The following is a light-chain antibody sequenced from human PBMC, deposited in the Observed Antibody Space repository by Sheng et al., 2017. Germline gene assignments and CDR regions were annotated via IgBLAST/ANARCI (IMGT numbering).Light chain of an antibody. V-gene: IGLV3-10*01. CDR1: LCQQN. CDR2: EDS. CDR3: HSTDSSGDHWV. J-gene: IGLJ3*02. Sequence: SYELTQPTLGVGVPRAKRPGSPALEMLCQQNILIGYQQRSDQAPVLVIFEDSRRPSGIPERFSWLQLRDNGTLTISGAQVEDEGDYYCHSTDSSGDHWVFGGGTKADRP.